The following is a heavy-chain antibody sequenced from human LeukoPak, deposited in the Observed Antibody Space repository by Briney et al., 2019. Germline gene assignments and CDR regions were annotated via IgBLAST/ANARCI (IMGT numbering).Heavy chain of an antibody. CDR1: GYTFTNYD. V-gene: IGHV1-8*01. J-gene: IGHJ5*01. CDR2: MNPNSGDA. D-gene: IGHD1-26*01. CDR3: ARTGMGGNVWIDS. Sequence: ASVKVSCKASGYTFTNYDTNWVRQATGQGLEWMGWMNPNSGDADYAEKFKGRVTMTRDTSTSTAYMELTSLTSDDTAIFYCARTGMGGNVWIDSWGQGTLVTVSS.